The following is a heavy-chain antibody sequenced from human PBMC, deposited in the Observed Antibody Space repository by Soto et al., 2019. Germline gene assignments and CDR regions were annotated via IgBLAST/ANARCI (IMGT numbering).Heavy chain of an antibody. D-gene: IGHD3-3*01. V-gene: IGHV1-24*01. CDR2: FDPEDGET. CDR1: GYTLTELS. Sequence: ASVKVSCKVSGYTLTELSMHWVRQAPGKGLEWMGGFDPEDGETIYAQKFQGRVTMTEDTSTDTAYMELSSLRSEDTAVYYCATGGEIYYDFWSGHRLDYWGQGTLVTVSS. J-gene: IGHJ4*02. CDR3: ATGGEIYYDFWSGHRLDY.